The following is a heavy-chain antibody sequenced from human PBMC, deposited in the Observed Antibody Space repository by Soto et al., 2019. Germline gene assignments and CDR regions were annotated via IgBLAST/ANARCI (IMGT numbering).Heavy chain of an antibody. CDR1: QFSFSSYG. CDR2: IWYDGSSK. CDR3: ATRSYYGSGSFHLDS. Sequence: GGSLRLSCAASQFSFSSYGMHWVRQAPGKGLEWVAVIWYDGSSKYYADSVKGRFTISRDNSKNTLYLQMNSLRVDDTAVYYCATRSYYGSGSFHLDSWGQGALVTVSS. J-gene: IGHJ4*02. D-gene: IGHD3-10*01. V-gene: IGHV3-33*03.